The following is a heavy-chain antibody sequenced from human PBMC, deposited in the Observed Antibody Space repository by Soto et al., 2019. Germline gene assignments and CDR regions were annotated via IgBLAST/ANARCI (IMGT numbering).Heavy chain of an antibody. CDR2: ISWDGRST. CDR1: GFTFDDYC. J-gene: IGHJ4*02. V-gene: IGHV3-43*01. CDR3: GKDGAVSDYTYLDY. Sequence: GGSLRLSCAASGFTFDDYCMHWVRQAPGKGLEWVSLISWDGRSTYYADSVEGRFTISRDNSKNSLYLQMNSLTTEDTAFYYCGKDGAVSDYTYLDYWGQGALVTDSS. D-gene: IGHD4-17*01.